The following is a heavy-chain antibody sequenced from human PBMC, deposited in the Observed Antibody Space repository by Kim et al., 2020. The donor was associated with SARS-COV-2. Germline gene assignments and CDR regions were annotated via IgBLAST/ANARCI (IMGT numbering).Heavy chain of an antibody. CDR3: ARSMGGMDV. D-gene: IGHD3-10*01. Sequence: SETLSLTCAVYGGSFSGYYWSWIRQPPGKGLEWIGEINHSGSTNYNPSLKSRVTISVDTSKNQFSLKLSSVTAADTAVYYCARSMGGMDVWGQGTTVTVSS. CDR2: INHSGST. CDR1: GGSFSGYY. J-gene: IGHJ6*02. V-gene: IGHV4-34*01.